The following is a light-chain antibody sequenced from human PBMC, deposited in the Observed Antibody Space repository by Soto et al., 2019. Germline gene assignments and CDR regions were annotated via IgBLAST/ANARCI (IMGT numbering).Light chain of an antibody. CDR1: ESISRDY. V-gene: IGKV3D-15*01. J-gene: IGKJ4*01. Sequence: EIVLTQSPGTLSLSPGQRATLSCRASESISRDYLAWYQQRLGQAPRLLIYGASSGATGIPDRFSGSGSGTEFTLTISSLQSEDFAVYYCQQYNNWPALTFGGGTKVDIK. CDR3: QQYNNWPALT. CDR2: GAS.